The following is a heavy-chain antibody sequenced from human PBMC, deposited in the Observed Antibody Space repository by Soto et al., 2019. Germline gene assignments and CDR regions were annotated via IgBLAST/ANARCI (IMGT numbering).Heavy chain of an antibody. Sequence: GGSLRLSCAASGYTFSDYYMSWIRQAPGKGLEWISYIDTSGTKIYYADSVKGRFTITRDNAKNSLYLEMNSLRDEDTAVYYCASHYEMWSGYLSPVDYWGQGTLVTVSS. V-gene: IGHV3-11*01. CDR1: GYTFSDYY. D-gene: IGHD3-3*01. CDR2: IDTSGTKI. J-gene: IGHJ4*02. CDR3: ASHYEMWSGYLSPVDY.